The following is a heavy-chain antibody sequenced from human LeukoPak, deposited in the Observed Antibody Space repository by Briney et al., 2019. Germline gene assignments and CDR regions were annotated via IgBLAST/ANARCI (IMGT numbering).Heavy chain of an antibody. CDR3: VKDMTYGDGKWEFDL. V-gene: IGHV3-23*03. Sequence: PGGSLRLSCVGSGFFLTSYATSWVRLTPGKGLQLVAGMYADGSVTQYEDAVKGRFTISRDTSKNTLYLQMNSLRDDDTALYYCVKDMTYGDGKWEFDLWGQGTPVTVSS. CDR2: MYADGSVT. D-gene: IGHD2-21*02. J-gene: IGHJ5*02. CDR1: GFFLTSYA.